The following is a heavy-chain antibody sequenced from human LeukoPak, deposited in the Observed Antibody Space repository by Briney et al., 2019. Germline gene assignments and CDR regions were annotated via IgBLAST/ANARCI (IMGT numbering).Heavy chain of an antibody. CDR3: ATYVYGSGYFDY. CDR1: GGSISSSTYY. CDR2: MHYSGST. D-gene: IGHD6-19*01. Sequence: SETLSLTCTVSGGSISSSTYYWGWIRPPPGKGLEWIGSMHYSGSTYFNPSLKSRVTISVDTSKNQFSLKLSSVTTADTAVYYCATYVYGSGYFDYWGQGTLVTVSS. V-gene: IGHV4-39*01. J-gene: IGHJ4*02.